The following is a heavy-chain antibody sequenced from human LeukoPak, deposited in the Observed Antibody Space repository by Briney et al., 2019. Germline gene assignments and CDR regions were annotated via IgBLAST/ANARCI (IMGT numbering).Heavy chain of an antibody. Sequence: PGGSLRLSCAASGFTFSSYGMTWVRQAPGKGLEWVSYISSSSSTIYYADSVKGRFTISRDNAKNSLYLQMNSLRAEDTAVYYCARGGSSGWLFIQLFDYWGQGTLVTVSS. CDR2: ISSSSSTI. CDR3: ARGGSSGWLFIQLFDY. CDR1: GFTFSSYG. D-gene: IGHD6-19*01. V-gene: IGHV3-48*01. J-gene: IGHJ4*02.